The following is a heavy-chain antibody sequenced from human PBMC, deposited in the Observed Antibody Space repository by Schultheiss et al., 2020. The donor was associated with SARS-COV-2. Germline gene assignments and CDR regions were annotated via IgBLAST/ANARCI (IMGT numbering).Heavy chain of an antibody. CDR1: GGSVSSLHW. V-gene: IGHV4-4*02. D-gene: IGHD3-22*01. CDR2: IYHTGGT. J-gene: IGHJ3*01. CDR3: ARHYDSRGNNALDL. Sequence: SETPSLTCAVSGGSVSSLHWWTWVRQSPGKGLEWIAEIYHTGGTNYNPSLKSRVTISVDKSKNDVSLKLTSVTAADTAVYFCARHYDSRGNNALDLWGHGTMVTVSS.